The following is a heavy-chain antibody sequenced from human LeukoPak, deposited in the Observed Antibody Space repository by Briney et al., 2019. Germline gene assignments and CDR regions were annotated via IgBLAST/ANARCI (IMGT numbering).Heavy chain of an antibody. CDR3: ARERDYYDSSEDNWFDP. Sequence: SETPSLTPAISLGSLRGRIDNCGSASPPPRDWLELIECIYYTGIINYNPSLKSRVTISVDTSKTQFSLRLSSVTAADTSVYYCARERDYYDSSEDNWFDPWGQGTLVTVSS. V-gene: IGHV4-39*02. CDR1: LGSLRGRIDN. D-gene: IGHD3-22*01. CDR2: IYYTGII. J-gene: IGHJ5*02.